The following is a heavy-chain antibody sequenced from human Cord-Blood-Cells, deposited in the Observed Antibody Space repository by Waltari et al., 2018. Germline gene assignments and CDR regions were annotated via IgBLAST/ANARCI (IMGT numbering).Heavy chain of an antibody. Sequence: DVQLVESGGGLVQPGGSLRRACAAAALPFSRYAMTRVRQAPGKGREWVSAIRGSGGSTYYADSVKGRFTISIDNSKNRLYLQMNSRRAEDTAVYYCAKDPELGIGFDYWGQGTLVTVSS. V-gene: IGHV3-23*04. J-gene: IGHJ4*02. CDR2: IRGSGGST. D-gene: IGHD7-27*01. CDR3: AKDPELGIGFDY. CDR1: ALPFSRYA.